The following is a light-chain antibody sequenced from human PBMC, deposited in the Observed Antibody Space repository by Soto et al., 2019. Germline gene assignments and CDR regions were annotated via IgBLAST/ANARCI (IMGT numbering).Light chain of an antibody. J-gene: IGKJ4*01. Sequence: EIVMTQSPATLSLSPGERATLSCRASQSFSSSHLSWYQQKPGQAPRLLIYGAFIRATGVPARFSGSGSGTDFTLTISSLQPEDFAVYYCEQDYNLPMTFGGGTKVEIK. V-gene: IGKV3D-7*01. CDR3: EQDYNLPMT. CDR1: QSFSSSH. CDR2: GAF.